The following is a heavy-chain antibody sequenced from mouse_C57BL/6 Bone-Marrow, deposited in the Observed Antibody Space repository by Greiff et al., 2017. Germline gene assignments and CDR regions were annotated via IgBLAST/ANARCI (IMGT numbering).Heavy chain of an antibody. CDR3: ARPLLSMGVDY. V-gene: IGHV5-6*01. D-gene: IGHD2-10*01. CDR1: GFTFSSYG. CDR2: ISSGGSYT. J-gene: IGHJ2*01. Sequence: EVQVVESGGDLVKPGGSLKLSCAASGFTFSSYGMSWVRQTPDKRLEWVATISSGGSYTYYPDSVKGRFTISRDNAKNTLYLQMSSLKSEDTAMXYCARPLLSMGVDYWGQGTTLTVSS.